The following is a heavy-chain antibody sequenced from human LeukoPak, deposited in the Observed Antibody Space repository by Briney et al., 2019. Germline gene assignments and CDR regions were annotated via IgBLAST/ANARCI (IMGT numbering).Heavy chain of an antibody. J-gene: IGHJ3*02. CDR3: ARVYSSSWYDLDAFDI. V-gene: IGHV4-38-2*02. CDR1: GGSFSTYY. D-gene: IGHD6-13*01. CDR2: IYHSGST. Sequence: SETLSLTCTVSGGSFSTYYWGWIRQPPGKGLEWIGSIYHSGSTYYNPSLKSRVTISVDTSKNQFSLKLSSVTAADTAVYYCARVYSSSWYDLDAFDIWGQGTMVTVSS.